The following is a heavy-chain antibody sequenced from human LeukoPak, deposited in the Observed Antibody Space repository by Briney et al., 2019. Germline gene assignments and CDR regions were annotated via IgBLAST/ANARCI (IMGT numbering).Heavy chain of an antibody. V-gene: IGHV1-18*01. Sequence: GASVKVSCKPSGYSFSSFGLTWVRQAPGQGPEWMGWISGYTGIARYSQNFRGRVTMTTDTSTNTAYMELTSLRSDNTATYYCARDHPLAAPGCMDSWGQGTLVTVSS. J-gene: IGHJ4*02. D-gene: IGHD6-13*01. CDR2: ISGYTGIA. CDR1: GYSFSSFG. CDR3: ARDHPLAAPGCMDS.